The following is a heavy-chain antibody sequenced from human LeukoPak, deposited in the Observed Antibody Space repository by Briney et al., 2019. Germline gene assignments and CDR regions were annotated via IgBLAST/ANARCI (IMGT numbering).Heavy chain of an antibody. V-gene: IGHV4-59*01. CDR3: ARVAATHNWFDP. Sequence: SETLSLTCTVSGGSMSSYYWSWIRRPPGKGREGIGYIYYSGSTNYNPSLKSQVTISVDTSKNQFSLTLSSVTAADTAVYYCARVAATHNWFDPWGQGTLVTVSS. CDR2: IYYSGST. J-gene: IGHJ5*02. CDR1: GGSMSSYY. D-gene: IGHD6-25*01.